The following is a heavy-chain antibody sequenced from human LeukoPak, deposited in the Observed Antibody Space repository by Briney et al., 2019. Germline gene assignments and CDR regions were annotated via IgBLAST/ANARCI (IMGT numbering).Heavy chain of an antibody. Sequence: GGSLRLSCAASGFTFSSYWMHWVRQAPGKGLVWVSRINSDGSSTSYADSVKGRFTISRDNAKNTLYLQMNSPRAEDTAVYYCARDTYDYVWGSYRLFDYWGQGTLVTVSS. CDR1: GFTFSSYW. J-gene: IGHJ4*02. CDR2: INSDGSST. CDR3: ARDTYDYVWGSYRLFDY. D-gene: IGHD3-16*02. V-gene: IGHV3-74*01.